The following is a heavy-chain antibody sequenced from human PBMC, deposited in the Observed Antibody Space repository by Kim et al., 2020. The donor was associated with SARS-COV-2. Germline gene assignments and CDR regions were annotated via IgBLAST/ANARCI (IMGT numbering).Heavy chain of an antibody. D-gene: IGHD2-15*01. V-gene: IGHV4-39*01. Sequence: SETLSLTCTVSGGSISSSSYYWGWIRQPPGKGLEWIGSIYYSGSTYYNPSLKSRVTISVDTSKNQFSLKLSSVTAADTAVYYCARHTSHTPTPDAFDIWGQGTMVTVSS. J-gene: IGHJ3*02. CDR3: ARHTSHTPTPDAFDI. CDR2: IYYSGST. CDR1: GGSISSSSYY.